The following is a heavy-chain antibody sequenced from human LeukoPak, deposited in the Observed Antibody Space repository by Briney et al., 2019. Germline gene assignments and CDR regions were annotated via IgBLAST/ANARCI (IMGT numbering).Heavy chain of an antibody. CDR3: ARYTTGDFDY. D-gene: IGHD1-1*01. CDR1: GYGFTSYW. V-gene: IGHV5-10-1*01. Sequence: GESLKISCKGSGYGFTSYWISWVRQMPGKGLEWMGRIDPSDSYTNYSPSFQGHVTISADKSISAAYLQWSSLKASDTAMYYCARYTTGDFDYGGQGTLVTVSS. CDR2: IDPSDSYT. J-gene: IGHJ4*02.